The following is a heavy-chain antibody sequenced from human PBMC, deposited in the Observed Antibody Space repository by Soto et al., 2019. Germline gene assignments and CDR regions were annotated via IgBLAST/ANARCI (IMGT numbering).Heavy chain of an antibody. D-gene: IGHD2-21*02. J-gene: IGHJ6*02. V-gene: IGHV3-9*01. CDR2: ISWNSGSI. CDR1: GFTFDDYA. CDR3: AKDIGVTDYYYYGMDV. Sequence: EVQLVESGGGLVQPGRSLRLSCAASGFTFDDYAMHWVRQAPGKGLEWVSGISWNSGSIDYADSVKSRFTISRDNAKNSLYLQTNSLRAEDTALYYCAKDIGVTDYYYYGMDVWGQGTTVTVSS.